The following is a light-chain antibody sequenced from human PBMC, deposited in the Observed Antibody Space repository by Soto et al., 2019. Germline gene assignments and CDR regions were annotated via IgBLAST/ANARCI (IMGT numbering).Light chain of an antibody. J-gene: IGKJ5*01. CDR3: QQRSNWPGT. Sequence: DIQMTQSPSFVSASVGDRVTITCRASQGVATWLAWYQQKPGKAPKLLIYAASTLQKGVPSRFSGSGSGTDFTLTISSLQPEDFAVYYCQQRSNWPGTFGQGTRLEIK. CDR1: QGVATW. V-gene: IGKV1-12*01. CDR2: AAS.